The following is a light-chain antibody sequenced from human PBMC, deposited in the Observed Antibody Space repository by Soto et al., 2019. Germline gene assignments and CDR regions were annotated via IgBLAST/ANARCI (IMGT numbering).Light chain of an antibody. CDR3: QQYNTRWT. CDR1: QSVGSN. Sequence: EIVMTQSPATLSVSPGERATLSCRARQSVGSNLAWYQQKPGQAPRLLIYGASTRAAGIPARFSGSGSGTEFTLLSSSLQSEDSAVYFCQQYNTRWTFGPGTKVEIK. V-gene: IGKV3-15*01. CDR2: GAS. J-gene: IGKJ1*01.